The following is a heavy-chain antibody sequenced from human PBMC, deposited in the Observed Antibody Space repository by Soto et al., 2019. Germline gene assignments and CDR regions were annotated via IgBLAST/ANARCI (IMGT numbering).Heavy chain of an antibody. CDR3: ARDIGSFAYGEGY. Sequence: SEPLSLTCSVSGGSINSYWWSWIRQPAGKGLEWIGRVYSSGTTDYNPSLNSRATMSVETSKNQFSLKLSSVTAADTAVYYCARDIGSFAYGEGYWGQGIQVTVSS. J-gene: IGHJ4*02. V-gene: IGHV4-4*07. CDR2: VYSSGTT. CDR1: GGSINSYW. D-gene: IGHD3-10*01.